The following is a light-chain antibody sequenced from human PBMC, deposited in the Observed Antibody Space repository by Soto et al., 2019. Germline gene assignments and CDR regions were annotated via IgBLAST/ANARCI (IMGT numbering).Light chain of an antibody. CDR1: SSNIGTNY. Sequence: QSVLTQPPSASGTPGQRVTISCSGSSSNIGTNYVYLYQQLPGAAPKLLIYRDNERPSGVPDRFSGSKSGTSASLAISGLRSEDEAEYYCGTWDDSRSGLVFGGGTKVTVL. V-gene: IGLV1-47*01. J-gene: IGLJ2*01. CDR2: RDN. CDR3: GTWDDSRSGLV.